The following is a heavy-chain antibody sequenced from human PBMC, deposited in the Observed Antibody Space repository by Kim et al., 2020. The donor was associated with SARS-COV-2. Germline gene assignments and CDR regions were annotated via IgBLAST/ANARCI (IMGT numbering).Heavy chain of an antibody. CDR1: GFTFSTHG. V-gene: IGHV3-30*02. Sequence: GGSLRLSCVSSGFTFSTHGMYWVRQGPAKGLEWVAYIWYDGSNEDYGDSVRGRFTISRDNSKRTVYLEMNSLRVDDTAVYYCAKGVAAAGYYGLDVWGQGTAVTVSS. CDR3: AKGVAAAGYYGLDV. J-gene: IGHJ6*02. D-gene: IGHD6-13*01. CDR2: IWYDGSNE.